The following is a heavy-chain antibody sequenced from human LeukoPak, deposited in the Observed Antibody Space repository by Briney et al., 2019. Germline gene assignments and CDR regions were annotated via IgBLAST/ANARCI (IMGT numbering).Heavy chain of an antibody. CDR2: ISGSGGST. CDR3: AKDQGGYSYGYGYNWFDP. J-gene: IGHJ5*02. CDR1: GFTFSSYA. Sequence: TGGSLRLSCAASGFTFSSYAMSWVRQAPGKGLEWVSAISGSGGSTYYADSVKGRFTISRDNSKNTLYLQMNSVRAEDTAVYYCAKDQGGYSYGYGYNWFDPWGQGTLVTVSS. D-gene: IGHD5-18*01. V-gene: IGHV3-23*01.